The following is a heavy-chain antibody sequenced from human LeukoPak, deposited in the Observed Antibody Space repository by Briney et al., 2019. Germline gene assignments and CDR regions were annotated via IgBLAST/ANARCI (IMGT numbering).Heavy chain of an antibody. CDR1: GYTFTGYY. V-gene: IGHV1-2*02. Sequence: ASVKVSCKASGYTFTGYYMHWVRQAPGQGLEWMGWINANSGGTNYAQKFQGGVTMTRDTSISTAYMELRSLRSDDTAVYYCARDYYGSGSYRVGFDYWGQGTLVTVCS. D-gene: IGHD3-10*01. CDR3: ARDYYGSGSYRVGFDY. J-gene: IGHJ4*02. CDR2: INANSGGT.